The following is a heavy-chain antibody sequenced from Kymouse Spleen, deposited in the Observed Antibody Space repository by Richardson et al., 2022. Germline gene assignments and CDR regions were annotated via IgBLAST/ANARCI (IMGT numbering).Heavy chain of an antibody. J-gene: IGHJ4*02,IGHJ5*02. CDR2: ISWNSGSI. D-gene: IGHD1-26*01,IGHD6-13*01,IGHD6-19*01. CDR1: GFTFDDYA. Sequence: EVQLVESGGGLVQPGRSLRLSCAASGFTFDDYAMHWVRQAPGKGLEWVSGISWNSGSIGYADSVKGRFTISRDNAKNSLYLQMNSLRAEDTALYYCAKELGFWGQGTLVTVSS. CDR3: AKELGF. V-gene: IGHV3-9*01.